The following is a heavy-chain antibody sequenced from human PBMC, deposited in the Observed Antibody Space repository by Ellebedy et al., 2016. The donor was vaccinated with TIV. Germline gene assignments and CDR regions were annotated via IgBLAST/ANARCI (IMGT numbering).Heavy chain of an antibody. Sequence: GESLKISCAASGFTFSNYAIHWVRQAPGKGLEWVAVISYDGSNKYHADSVKGRFTISRDNSKNTLYLQMNSLRAEDTAVYYCAKPYDILISPFHHWGQGTLVTVSS. CDR3: AKPYDILISPFHH. D-gene: IGHD3-9*01. CDR2: ISYDGSNK. CDR1: GFTFSNYA. V-gene: IGHV3-30-3*02. J-gene: IGHJ1*01.